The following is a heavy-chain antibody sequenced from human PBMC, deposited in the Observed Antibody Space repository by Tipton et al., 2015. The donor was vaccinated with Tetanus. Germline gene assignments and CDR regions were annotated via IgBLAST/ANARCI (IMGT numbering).Heavy chain of an antibody. J-gene: IGHJ4*02. CDR1: GGSISNRNYY. V-gene: IGHV4-61*05. CDR3: ARGDGSTLHY. CDR2: IYYRGST. D-gene: IGHD5-24*01. Sequence: TLSLTCTVSGGSISNRNYYWGWIRQPPGKGLEWIGYIYYRGSTNYYPSLKSRVTMSVDTSKNQFSLNLSSVTAADTAVYYCARGDGSTLHYWGQGTLVTVSS.